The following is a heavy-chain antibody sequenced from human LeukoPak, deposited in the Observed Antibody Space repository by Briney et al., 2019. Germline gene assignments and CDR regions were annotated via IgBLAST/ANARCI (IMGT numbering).Heavy chain of an antibody. J-gene: IGHJ4*02. D-gene: IGHD3-3*01. Sequence: PGGSLRLSCAASGFTFSSYAMSWVRQAPGKGLEWVAVIWYDGSNKYYADSVKGRFTISRDNSKNTLYLQMNSLRAEDTAVYYCARADYDFWSGYGYYFDYWGQGTLVTVSS. CDR3: ARADYDFWSGYGYYFDY. CDR2: IWYDGSNK. CDR1: GFTFSSYA. V-gene: IGHV3-33*08.